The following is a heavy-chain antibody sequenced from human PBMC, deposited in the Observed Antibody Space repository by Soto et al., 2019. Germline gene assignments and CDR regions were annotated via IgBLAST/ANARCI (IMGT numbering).Heavy chain of an antibody. CDR3: ARDSRHSPANYYESSGPTYMEL. D-gene: IGHD3-22*01. J-gene: IGHJ4*03. CDR1: GDTFTSYY. Sequence: ASVKVSCKASGDTFTSYYMHWVRHAAGQGLEWMGVINPSGGSTSYAQKFQGRVTMTRDTSTSTVYMELSSLRSEDTAVYYCARDSRHSPANYYESSGPTYMELWGEGTQVTLTS. V-gene: IGHV1-46*01. CDR2: INPSGGST.